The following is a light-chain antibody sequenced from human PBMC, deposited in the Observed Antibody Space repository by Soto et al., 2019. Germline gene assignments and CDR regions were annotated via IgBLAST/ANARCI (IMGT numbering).Light chain of an antibody. Sequence: QSALTQPPSASGSPGQSVTISCTGTRSDVGDYNYVSWHQQHPGKAPKLLIYEVTKRPSGVPDRFSGSKSANTASLTVSGLQAEDEADYYCSSYAGSDNFEVFGGGTKLTVL. J-gene: IGLJ2*01. V-gene: IGLV2-8*01. CDR1: RSDVGDYNY. CDR2: EVT. CDR3: SSYAGSDNFEV.